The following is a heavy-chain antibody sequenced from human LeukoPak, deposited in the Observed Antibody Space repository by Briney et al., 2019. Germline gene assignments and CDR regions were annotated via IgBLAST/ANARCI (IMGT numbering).Heavy chain of an antibody. J-gene: IGHJ3*02. CDR1: GYTFTGYY. CDR2: INPNSGGT. D-gene: IGHD2-2*01. V-gene: IGHV1-2*02. CDR3: ASPGCSSTSCYGLHAFDI. Sequence: GASVKVSCKASGYTFTGYYMHWVRQAPGQGLEWMGWINPNSGGTNYAQKFQGRVTMTRDTSISTAYMELSRLRSDDTAVYYCASPGCSSTSCYGLHAFDIWGQGTMVTVSS.